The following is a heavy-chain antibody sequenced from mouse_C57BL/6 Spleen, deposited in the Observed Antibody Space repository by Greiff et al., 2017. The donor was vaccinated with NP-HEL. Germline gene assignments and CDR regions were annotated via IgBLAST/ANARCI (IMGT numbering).Heavy chain of an antibody. Sequence: VQLQQPGAELVMPGASVKLSCKASGYTFTSYWMHWVKQRPGQGLEWIGEIDPYDSYTNYNQKFKGKSTLTVDKSSSTAYMQLSSLTSEDSAVYYCAISTMVTPSGRYYMDYWGQGTTLTVSS. CDR1: GYTFTSYW. D-gene: IGHD2-2*01. V-gene: IGHV1-69*01. CDR3: AISTMVTPSGRYYMDY. CDR2: IDPYDSYT. J-gene: IGHJ2*01.